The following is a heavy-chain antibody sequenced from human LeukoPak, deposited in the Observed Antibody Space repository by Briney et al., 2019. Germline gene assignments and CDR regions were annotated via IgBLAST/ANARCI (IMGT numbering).Heavy chain of an antibody. V-gene: IGHV5-51*01. D-gene: IGHD1-1*01. CDR3: ARGVNWEDYFDY. J-gene: IGHJ4*02. CDR1: GYIFTSYW. CDR2: IYPGDSDT. Sequence: GASLKISCQGSGYIFTSYWIGWVRQLPGKGLEWMGIIYPGDSDTRYSPSFQGQVTISADKSISTAYLQWSSLKASDTAMYYCARGVNWEDYFDYWGQGTLVTVSS.